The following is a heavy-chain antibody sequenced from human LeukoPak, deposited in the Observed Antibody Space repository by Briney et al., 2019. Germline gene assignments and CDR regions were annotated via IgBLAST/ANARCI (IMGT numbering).Heavy chain of an antibody. CDR3: ARDYYDSSGYPLDY. CDR2: ICSSSSYT. Sequence: PGGSLRLSCAASGFTFSDYYMSWIRQAPGKGLEWVSYICSSSSYTNYADSVKGRFTISRDKATNSLYMQINRLRAEDTAVYYCARDYYDSSGYPLDYWGQGNLVTVSS. CDR1: GFTFSDYY. V-gene: IGHV3-11*05. D-gene: IGHD3-22*01. J-gene: IGHJ4*02.